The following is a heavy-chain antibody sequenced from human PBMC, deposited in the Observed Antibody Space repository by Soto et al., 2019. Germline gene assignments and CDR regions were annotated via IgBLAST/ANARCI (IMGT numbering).Heavy chain of an antibody. CDR2: ISYDGSNK. Sequence: QVQLVESGGGVVQPGRSLRLSCAASGFTFSSYGMHWVRQAPGKGLEWVAVISYDGSNKYYADSVKGRFTISRDNSKNTLYLQMNSLRAEDTAVYYCAKDFGEYYYDSSGYDYWGQGTLVTVSS. CDR3: AKDFGEYYYDSSGYDY. J-gene: IGHJ4*02. V-gene: IGHV3-30*18. CDR1: GFTFSSYG. D-gene: IGHD3-22*01.